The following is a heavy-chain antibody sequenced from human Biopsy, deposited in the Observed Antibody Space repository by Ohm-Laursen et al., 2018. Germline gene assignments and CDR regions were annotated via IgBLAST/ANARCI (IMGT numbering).Heavy chain of an antibody. V-gene: IGHV4-39*01. CDR3: ARHGVCGDLRMDY. D-gene: IGHD4-17*01. Sequence: SDTLSLTCTVSGGFISSSSYYWGWIRQPPGKGLEWIGCISYTGSTHDNPSLTSRVTISVDTSKNQFSLKLYSLTAADTAVYYCARHGVCGDLRMDYWGQGTLVTVSS. CDR1: GGFISSSSYY. CDR2: ISYTGST. J-gene: IGHJ4*02.